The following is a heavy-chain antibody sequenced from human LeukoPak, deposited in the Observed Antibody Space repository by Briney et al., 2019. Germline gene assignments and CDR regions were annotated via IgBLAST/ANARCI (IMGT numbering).Heavy chain of an antibody. CDR1: GFTFSSYA. V-gene: IGHV3-30*04. J-gene: IGHJ4*02. CDR2: ISYDGSNK. Sequence: GRSLRLSCAASGFTFSSYAMHWVRQAPGKGLEWVAVISYDGSNKYYADSVKGRFTISRDNSKNTLYLQMNSLRAEDTAVYCTPTLVLGEWGQGTLVTVSS. CDR3: PTLVLGE. D-gene: IGHD2-8*01.